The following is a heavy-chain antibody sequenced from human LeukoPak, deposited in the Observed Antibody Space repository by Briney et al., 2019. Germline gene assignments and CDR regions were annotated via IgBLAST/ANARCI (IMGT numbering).Heavy chain of an antibody. CDR3: ARDYNFYFDY. D-gene: IGHD1-20*01. CDR2: IWYDGNNK. Sequence: PGGSLRLSCAASGFTFSSYRMHWVRQAPGKRLEWVAVIWYDGNNKYYAAAVKGRFTISRDSSKNTLCLQMNSLRAEDTAVYYCARDYNFYFDYWGQGTLVTVSS. J-gene: IGHJ4*02. CDR1: GFTFSSYR. V-gene: IGHV3-33*01.